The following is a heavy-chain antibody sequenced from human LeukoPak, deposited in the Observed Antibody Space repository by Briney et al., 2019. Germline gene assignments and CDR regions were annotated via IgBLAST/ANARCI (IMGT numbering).Heavy chain of an antibody. CDR1: GFTSSSHD. Sequence: GGSLRLSCAASGFTSSSHDMDWVRQAPGKGLEWISHITTSSDDTHYAASVKGRFIISRDNVKDSLYLQMNSLRAEDTAVYYCVRDMTARSWHAFDSWGRGTLVTVSS. D-gene: IGHD6-13*01. V-gene: IGHV3-48*03. J-gene: IGHJ4*02. CDR2: ITTSSDDT. CDR3: VRDMTARSWHAFDS.